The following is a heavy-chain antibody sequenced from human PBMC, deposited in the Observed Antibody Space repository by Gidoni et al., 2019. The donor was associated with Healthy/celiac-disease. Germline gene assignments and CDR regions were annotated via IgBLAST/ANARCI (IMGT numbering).Heavy chain of an antibody. CDR1: GFTSSSYS. CDR3: ARGRDYYDPGGDY. V-gene: IGHV3-21*01. D-gene: IGHD3-22*01. Sequence: EVQLVESGGGLVKPGGSLRLSCPASGFTSSSYSMNWVRQAPGKGLEWVSSISSSRSYIYYADSVKGRFTISRDNAKNSLYLQMNSLRAEDTAVYYCARGRDYYDPGGDYWGQGTLVTVSS. J-gene: IGHJ4*02. CDR2: ISSSRSYI.